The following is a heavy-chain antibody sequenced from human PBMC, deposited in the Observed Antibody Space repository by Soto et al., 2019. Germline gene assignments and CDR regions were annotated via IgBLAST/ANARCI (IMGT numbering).Heavy chain of an antibody. Sequence: GGSLRLSCAVSGFTFSDYYMSWIRQAPGKGLEWVSYISSRGSSIYYADSVRGRFTISRDNAKNSLYLQMNGLRAEDTAVYYCARGYYDFWSGYYISPYGMDVWGQGTTVTVSS. CDR3: ARGYYDFWSGYYISPYGMDV. D-gene: IGHD3-3*01. CDR1: GFTFSDYY. CDR2: ISSRGSSI. V-gene: IGHV3-11*01. J-gene: IGHJ6*02.